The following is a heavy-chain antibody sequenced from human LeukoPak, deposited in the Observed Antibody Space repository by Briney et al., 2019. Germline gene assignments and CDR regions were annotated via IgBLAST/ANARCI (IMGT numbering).Heavy chain of an antibody. Sequence: PGGSLRLSCAASGFTFSSYSMNWVRQAPGKGLEWVSAISGSGGSTYYADSVKGRFTISRDNSKNTLYLQMNSLRAEDTAVYYCAKCSVGALTPFDYWGQGTLVTVSS. D-gene: IGHD2-15*01. V-gene: IGHV3-23*01. CDR3: AKCSVGALTPFDY. J-gene: IGHJ4*02. CDR1: GFTFSSYS. CDR2: ISGSGGST.